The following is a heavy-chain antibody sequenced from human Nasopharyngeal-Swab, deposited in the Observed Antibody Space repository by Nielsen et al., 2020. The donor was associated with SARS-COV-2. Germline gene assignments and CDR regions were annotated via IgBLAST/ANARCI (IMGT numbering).Heavy chain of an antibody. CDR2: ISAYNGNT. CDR3: ARPYSGSYWSYFDY. CDR1: GYTFTSYG. Sequence: ASVKVSCKASGYTFTSYGISWVRQAPGQGLEWMGWISAYNGNTNYAQKLQGRVTMTTDTSTSTAYMELRSLRSDDTAVYYCARPYSGSYWSYFDYWGQGTLVTVSS. D-gene: IGHD1-26*01. J-gene: IGHJ4*02. V-gene: IGHV1-18*01.